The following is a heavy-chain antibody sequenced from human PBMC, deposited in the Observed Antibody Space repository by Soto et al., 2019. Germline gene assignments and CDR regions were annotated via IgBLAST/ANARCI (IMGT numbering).Heavy chain of an antibody. CDR1: GDSVSSYSAA. Sequence: SQTLSLTCAISGDSVSSYSAAWNWIRQSPSGGLECLGRTYYRSRFFSDYAESVKSRIIINPDTSKNQFSLQLKSVTPEDTAVYYCVRDRYSSWGWLDPWGQGTPVTSPQ. V-gene: IGHV6-1*01. CDR3: VRDRYSSWGWLDP. J-gene: IGHJ5*02. CDR2: TYYRSRFFS. D-gene: IGHD3-22*01.